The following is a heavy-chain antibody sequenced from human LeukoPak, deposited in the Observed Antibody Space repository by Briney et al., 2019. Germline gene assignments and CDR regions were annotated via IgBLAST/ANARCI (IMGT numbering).Heavy chain of an antibody. CDR1: VGSSSSGGYS. D-gene: IGHD2-8*01. J-gene: IGHJ4*02. V-gene: IGHV4-30-2*01. CDR3: ARGVDCTNGVCYFDY. Sequence: PSETLSLTSAVSVGSSSSGGYSGSWVRQPPGEGLEWIAYIYHSGSTYYNPSLKSRVTISVDRSKNQFSLKLSSVTAADTAVYYCARGVDCTNGVCYFDYWGQGTLVTVSS. CDR2: IYHSGST.